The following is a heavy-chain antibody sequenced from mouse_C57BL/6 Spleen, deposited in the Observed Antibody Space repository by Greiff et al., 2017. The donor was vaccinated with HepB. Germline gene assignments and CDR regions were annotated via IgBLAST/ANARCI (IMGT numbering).Heavy chain of an antibody. Sequence: VQLVESGAELVKPGASVKISCKASGYAFSSYWMNWVKQRPGKGLEWIGQIYPGDGDTNYNGKFKGKATLTADKSSSTAYMQLSSLTSEDSAVYFCARSPTRFPYALDYWGQGTSVTVSS. J-gene: IGHJ4*01. V-gene: IGHV1-80*01. CDR1: GYAFSSYW. D-gene: IGHD1-1*01. CDR2: IYPGDGDT. CDR3: ARSPTRFPYALDY.